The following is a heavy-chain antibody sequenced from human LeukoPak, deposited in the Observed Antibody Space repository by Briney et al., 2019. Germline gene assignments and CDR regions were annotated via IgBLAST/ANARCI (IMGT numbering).Heavy chain of an antibody. J-gene: IGHJ3*02. CDR3: ARRRPYSDNSGHAFDI. Sequence: GGSLRLSCAASGFTFSDYYMSWIRQAPGKGLEWAAYISSGTYYADSVKGRFTTSRDNAKNSRYLQMNSLRAENTAVYYCARRRPYSDNSGHAFDIWGQGTMVTVS. CDR1: GFTFSDYY. D-gene: IGHD3-22*01. CDR2: ISSGT. V-gene: IGHV3-11*01.